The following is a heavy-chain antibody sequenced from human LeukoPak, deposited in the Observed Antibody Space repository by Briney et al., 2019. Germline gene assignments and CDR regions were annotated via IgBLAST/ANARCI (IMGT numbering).Heavy chain of an antibody. Sequence: SETLSLTCAVYGGSFSGYYWSWIRQPPGKGLEWIGEINHSGSTNYNPSLKSRVTISVDTSKNQFSLKLSSVTAADTAVYYCARVRDYDFWSGSTWYFDLWGRGTLVTVSS. V-gene: IGHV4-34*01. CDR1: GGSFSGYY. CDR2: INHSGST. J-gene: IGHJ2*01. CDR3: ARVRDYDFWSGSTWYFDL. D-gene: IGHD3-3*01.